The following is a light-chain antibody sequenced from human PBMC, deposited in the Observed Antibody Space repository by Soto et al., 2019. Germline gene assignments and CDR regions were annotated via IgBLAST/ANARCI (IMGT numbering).Light chain of an antibody. V-gene: IGKV1-5*01. J-gene: IGKJ1*01. CDR2: DAS. CDR1: QSISSW. CDR3: QQYNSYSWT. Sequence: DIQMTQSPSTLLAFVGDRVTITGRASQSISSWLAWYQQKAGKAPKLLIYDASSLESGVPSRFSGSGYGTEFTLTISSLQQDECATDYGQQYNSYSWTGGQGTKVDNK.